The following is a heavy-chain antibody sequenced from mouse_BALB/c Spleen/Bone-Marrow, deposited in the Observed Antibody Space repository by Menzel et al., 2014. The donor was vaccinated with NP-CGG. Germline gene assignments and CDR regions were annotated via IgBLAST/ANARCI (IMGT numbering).Heavy chain of an antibody. J-gene: IGHJ2*01. CDR3: AGDYGPFDY. D-gene: IGHD1-1*01. CDR1: GFHIKDIY. Sequence: VQLQQSGAELVKPGASVKLSCPASGFHIKDIYLHWVKPRPEQGLEWIGRIDPAYGDSKYDPKFQGKATITADTSSNTAYPQLSSLTREDTAVEYCAGDYGPFDYWGQG. CDR2: IDPAYGDS. V-gene: IGHV14-3*02.